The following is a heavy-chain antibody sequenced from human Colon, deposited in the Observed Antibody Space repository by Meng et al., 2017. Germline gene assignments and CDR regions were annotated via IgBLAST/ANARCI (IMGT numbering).Heavy chain of an antibody. CDR1: GFTFSSYE. J-gene: IGHJ4*02. D-gene: IGHD5-24*01. Sequence: SLKISCAASGFTFSSYEMNWVRQAPGKGLEWVSYISRSGSTIYYADSVKGRFTISRDNAKNSLYLQMNSLRSEDTAVYYCARDKRVELDGYNSLFDYWGQGTLVTVSS. CDR3: ARDKRVELDGYNSLFDY. V-gene: IGHV3-48*03. CDR2: ISRSGSTI.